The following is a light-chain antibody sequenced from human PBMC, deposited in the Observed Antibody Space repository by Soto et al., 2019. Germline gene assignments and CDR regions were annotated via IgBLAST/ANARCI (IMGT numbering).Light chain of an antibody. CDR2: GAS. CDR3: QQSYSAPPLT. CDR1: QNIDIF. V-gene: IGKV1-39*01. J-gene: IGKJ4*01. Sequence: PSSLSASVGDRVTITCRASQNIDIFLNWYHQKPGRAPNLLIYGASTLQNGVPSRFSGSGSGTDFSLTISSLQPEDFGTYYCQQSYSAPPLTFGAGTKVDIK.